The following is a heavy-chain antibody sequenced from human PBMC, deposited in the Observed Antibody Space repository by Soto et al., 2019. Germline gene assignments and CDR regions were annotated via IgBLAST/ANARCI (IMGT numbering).Heavy chain of an antibody. CDR3: AKALPYCGGDCYPIN. CDR1: GFTFSSYG. D-gene: IGHD2-21*02. Sequence: GGSLRLSCAASGFTFSSYGMHWVRQAPGKGLEWVAVISYDGSNKYYADSVKGRFTISRDNSKNTLYLQMNSLRAEDTAVYYCAKALPYCGGDCYPINWGQGTLVTVSS. CDR2: ISYDGSNK. J-gene: IGHJ4*02. V-gene: IGHV3-30*18.